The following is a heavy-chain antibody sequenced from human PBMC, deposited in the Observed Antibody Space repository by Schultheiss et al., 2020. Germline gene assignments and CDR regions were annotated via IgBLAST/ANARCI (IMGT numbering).Heavy chain of an antibody. CDR3: ARVWSGHTHVDY. Sequence: LSLTCTVSGYYLSSGFYWGWIRQPPGKGLEWIGSLYHSGRSYYNPSLKSRVTITIDTSKNLFSLNLTSVTAADTALYYCARVWSGHTHVDYWGQGTLVTVSS. CDR2: LYHSGRS. D-gene: IGHD3-3*01. V-gene: IGHV4-38-2*02. CDR1: GYYLSSGFY. J-gene: IGHJ4*02.